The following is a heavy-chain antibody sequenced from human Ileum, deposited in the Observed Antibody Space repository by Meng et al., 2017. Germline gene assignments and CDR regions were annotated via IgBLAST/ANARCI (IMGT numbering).Heavy chain of an antibody. V-gene: IGHV3-15*01. J-gene: IGHJ4*02. CDR2: IKRNIDGGTT. D-gene: IGHD2-15*01. CDR1: GFTFRNTW. Sequence: GESLKISCAASGFTFRNTWMSWVRQAPGKGLEWVGRIKRNIDGGTTDCAAPVEGRFTLSRDDSINALFLQMNSLNTEDTDVYYCTAVGGHGEFAYWGQGTLVTVSS. CDR3: TAVGGHGEFAY.